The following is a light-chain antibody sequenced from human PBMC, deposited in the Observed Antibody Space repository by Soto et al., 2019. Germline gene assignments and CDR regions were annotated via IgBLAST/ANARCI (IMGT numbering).Light chain of an antibody. CDR1: HSASTF. V-gene: IGKV1-5*01. CDR2: DAS. Sequence: IQVNMSPSTLSATVGDRVTITCRASHSASTFLAWYQQKPGQAPKLLIYDASTLQSGVPSRFSASGSGTEFALTISGLQPDDFAVYYCQQYNRYAVTFGQGTKVDI. J-gene: IGKJ1*01. CDR3: QQYNRYAVT.